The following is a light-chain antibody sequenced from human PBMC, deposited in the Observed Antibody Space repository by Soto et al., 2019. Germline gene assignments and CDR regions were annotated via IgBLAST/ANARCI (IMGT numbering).Light chain of an antibody. CDR1: QSLVYTDGHTY. CDR3: MEGTHWRST. V-gene: IGKV2-30*01. Sequence: DVVMTQSPLSLTFTLGQPASISCKSSQSLVYTDGHTYLNWFHQRPGQSPRRLIYKVSTRESGGPDSLSSSESGADFTLKNDRVEAEEVGVYYCMEGTHWRSTIGGGTTVDIK. J-gene: IGKJ4*01. CDR2: KVS.